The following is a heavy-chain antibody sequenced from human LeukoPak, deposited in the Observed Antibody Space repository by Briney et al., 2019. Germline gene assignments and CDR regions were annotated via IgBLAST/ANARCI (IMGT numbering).Heavy chain of an antibody. CDR1: GYTFTGYY. CDR3: ARVPSNENWFDP. V-gene: IGHV1-2*02. CDR2: INPNSGGT. Sequence: GASVKVSCKASGYTFTGYYMHWVRQSPGQGLEWMGWINPNSGGTNYAQKFQGRVTMTRDTSTSTVYMELSSLRSEDTAVYYCARVPSNENWFDPWGQGTLVTVSS. D-gene: IGHD1-1*01. J-gene: IGHJ5*02.